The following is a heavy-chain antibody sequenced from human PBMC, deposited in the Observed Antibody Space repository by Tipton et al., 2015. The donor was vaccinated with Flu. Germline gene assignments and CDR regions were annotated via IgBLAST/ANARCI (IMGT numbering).Heavy chain of an antibody. V-gene: IGHV4-34*01. CDR3: ARLPRYSSGWGRYFDL. Sequence: TLSLTCAVYGGSFSEYNWSWMRQSPGTGLEWIGEIRPSGSTNYSPSLKSRVTMSEDTSKNQFSLRLNSVTAADTAVYYCARLPRYSSGWGRYFDLWGRGTIVTISS. D-gene: IGHD6-19*01. CDR2: IRPSGST. J-gene: IGHJ2*01. CDR1: GGSFSEYN.